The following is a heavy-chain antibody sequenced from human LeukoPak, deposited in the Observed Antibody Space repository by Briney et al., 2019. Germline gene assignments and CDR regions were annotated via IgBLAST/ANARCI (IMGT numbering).Heavy chain of an antibody. CDR2: IYSGGST. J-gene: IGHJ4*02. V-gene: IGHV3-66*01. D-gene: IGHD4-11*01. Sequence: GGSLRLSCAASGFTFSSYSMNWVRQAPGKGLEWVSVIYSGGSTYYADSVKGRFTISRDNSKNMLYLQVTSLRAEDTAVYFCARSNCESCYRGVWYFFDYWGQGALVTVSS. CDR1: GFTFSSYS. CDR3: ARSNCESCYRGVWYFFDY.